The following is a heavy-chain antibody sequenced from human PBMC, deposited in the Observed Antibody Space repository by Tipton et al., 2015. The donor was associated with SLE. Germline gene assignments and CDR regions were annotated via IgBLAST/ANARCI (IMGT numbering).Heavy chain of an antibody. CDR1: GFTFSSYS. Sequence: SLRLSCAASGFTFSSYSMNWVRQAPGMGPEWVAFIRFDGTKKYHADSVKGRFTISRDNSKNTLDLQMNSLRAEDTAVYYCAKDWGGFYSYFDYWGQGTLVTVSS. J-gene: IGHJ4*02. CDR3: AKDWGGFYSYFDY. V-gene: IGHV3-30*02. CDR2: IRFDGTKK. D-gene: IGHD2-2*02.